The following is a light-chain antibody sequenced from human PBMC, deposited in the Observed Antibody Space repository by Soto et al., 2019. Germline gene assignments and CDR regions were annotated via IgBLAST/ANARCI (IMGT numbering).Light chain of an antibody. CDR2: GAS. V-gene: IGKV3-15*01. CDR3: QQYTNWPPWT. J-gene: IGKJ1*01. Sequence: EIVMTQSPATLSVSPGERATLSCRASQSVSNNLAWYQQKPGQAPRLLIYGASTRATGIPARFSGSGSGTEFTLTISSLQSEDFAVYYCQQYTNWPPWTFGQGTTVEIK. CDR1: QSVSNN.